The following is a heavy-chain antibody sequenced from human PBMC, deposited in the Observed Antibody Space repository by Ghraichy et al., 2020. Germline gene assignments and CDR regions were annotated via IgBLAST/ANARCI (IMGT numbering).Heavy chain of an antibody. Sequence: GESLNISCAASGFTFSDYYMSWIRQAPGKGLEWVSYISSSGSTIYYADSVKGRFTISRDNAKNSLYLQMNSLRAEDTAVYYCARDTYYYDSSGYRPIYYFDYWGQGTLVTVSS. D-gene: IGHD3-22*01. CDR2: ISSSGSTI. J-gene: IGHJ4*02. CDR1: GFTFSDYY. V-gene: IGHV3-11*01. CDR3: ARDTYYYDSSGYRPIYYFDY.